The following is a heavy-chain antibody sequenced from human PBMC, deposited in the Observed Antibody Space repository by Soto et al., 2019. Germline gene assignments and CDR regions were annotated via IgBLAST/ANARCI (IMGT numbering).Heavy chain of an antibody. CDR3: AKSSAPKSIYLPADY. Sequence: EVQLLESGGGLVQPEGSLRLSCAASGFTFSNYAMSWVRQAPGKGLAWVSSITAGGSTKYYADAVKGRFTISRDNSKNTLYLQMNSLRAEDTALYYCAKSSAPKSIYLPADYWGQGTLVTVSS. CDR2: ITAGGSTK. J-gene: IGHJ4*02. CDR1: GFTFSNYA. V-gene: IGHV3-23*01. D-gene: IGHD3-10*01.